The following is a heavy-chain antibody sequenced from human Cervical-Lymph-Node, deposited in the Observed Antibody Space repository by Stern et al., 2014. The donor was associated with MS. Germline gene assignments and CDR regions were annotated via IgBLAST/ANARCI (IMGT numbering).Heavy chain of an antibody. Sequence: VQLVESGAEVKKPGASVKVSCKASGYTFTAYALHWVRQAPGQRLEWMGWINLGNGNTKYLEKFQGRLTITRDTSASTAYMELTSLRSEDTAVYSCARDDCSGGRCYLGGYWGQGTLVTVSS. D-gene: IGHD2-15*01. J-gene: IGHJ4*02. CDR1: GYTFTAYA. V-gene: IGHV1-3*01. CDR3: ARDDCSGGRCYLGGY. CDR2: INLGNGNT.